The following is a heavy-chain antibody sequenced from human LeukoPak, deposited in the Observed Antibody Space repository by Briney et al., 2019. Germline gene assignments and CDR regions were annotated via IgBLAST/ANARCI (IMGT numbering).Heavy chain of an antibody. CDR1: GFIFSSYS. CDR3: ATGDYGAFDI. Sequence: GGSLRLSCVASGFIFSSYSMNWVRQAPGKGLEWVSSISSSSSYIYYADSVKGRFTISRDNAKNSLYLQMNSLRAEDTAVYYCATGDYGAFDIWGQGTMVTVSS. J-gene: IGHJ3*02. D-gene: IGHD4-17*01. V-gene: IGHV3-21*01. CDR2: ISSSSSYI.